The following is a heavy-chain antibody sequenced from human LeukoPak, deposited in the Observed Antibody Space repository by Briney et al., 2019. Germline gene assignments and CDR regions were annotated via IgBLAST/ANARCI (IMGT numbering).Heavy chain of an antibody. CDR1: GGSIRPYY. Sequence: PSETLPLTCAVSGGSIRPYYWSWIRQSPGRGLEWIGCIYFTGTTNYNPSLRGRVTISVDTSKNQFSLNLRSVTAADTAVYYCARGGFGSSTWFFEVDPWGQGTLVTVSS. D-gene: IGHD6-13*01. CDR2: IYFTGTT. V-gene: IGHV4-59*01. J-gene: IGHJ5*02. CDR3: ARGGFGSSTWFFEVDP.